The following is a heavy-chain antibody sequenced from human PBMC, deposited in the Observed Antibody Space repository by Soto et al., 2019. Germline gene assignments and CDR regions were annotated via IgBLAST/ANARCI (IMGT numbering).Heavy chain of an antibody. J-gene: IGHJ3*02. Sequence: VNGSCQASGSTFSTYTISWVRQAPGQGREWMGRIIPILGIANYAQKFQGRVTITADKSTSTAYMELSSLRSEDTAVYYCARFRGIVVVPAATDAFDIWGQGTMVTVSS. CDR3: ARFRGIVVVPAATDAFDI. CDR2: IIPILGIA. D-gene: IGHD2-2*01. V-gene: IGHV1-69*02. CDR1: GSTFSTYT.